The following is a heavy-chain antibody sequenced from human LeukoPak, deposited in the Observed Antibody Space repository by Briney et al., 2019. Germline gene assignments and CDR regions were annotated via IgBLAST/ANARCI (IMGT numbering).Heavy chain of an antibody. CDR2: INHSGST. D-gene: IGHD3-10*01. J-gene: IGHJ6*03. Sequence: WETLSLTCIVSGYSISSGFFWGWIRQSPRKGVEWVGEINHSGSTNYNPSLKGRVTISGDKSKNPLSLKLDPVTARDTALYYCARDGRITMFRGVSNYMDVWGKGTTVTISS. CDR1: GYSISSGFF. CDR3: ARDGRITMFRGVSNYMDV. V-gene: IGHV4-38-2*02.